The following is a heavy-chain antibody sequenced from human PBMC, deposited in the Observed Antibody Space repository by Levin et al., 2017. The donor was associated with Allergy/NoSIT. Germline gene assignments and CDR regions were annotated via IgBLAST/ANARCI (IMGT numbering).Heavy chain of an antibody. J-gene: IGHJ5*02. Sequence: GSLRLSCTVSGGSISSYHWSWIRQPPGKGLEWIGYIYYSGSTNYNPSLKSRVTISVDTSKNQFSLKLSSVTAADTAVYYCARTSSSPLNWFDPWGQGTLVTVSS. CDR2: IYYSGST. CDR1: GGSISSYH. D-gene: IGHD6-13*01. CDR3: ARTSSSPLNWFDP. V-gene: IGHV4-59*01.